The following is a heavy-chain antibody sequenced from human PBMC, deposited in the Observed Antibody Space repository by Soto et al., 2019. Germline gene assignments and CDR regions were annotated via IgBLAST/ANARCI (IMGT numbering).Heavy chain of an antibody. Sequence: QLQLQESGPGLVKPSETLSLTCTVSGGSISSSSYYWGWIRQPPGKGLEWIGTIYYSGTTYYNPSLKSRATISVHTSKNQFSLKLSSVTAADTAVYYCARRGGVGATTYDFWGQGTLVTVSS. CDR3: ARRGGVGATTYDF. D-gene: IGHD1-26*01. CDR2: IYYSGTT. J-gene: IGHJ4*02. V-gene: IGHV4-39*01. CDR1: GGSISSSSYY.